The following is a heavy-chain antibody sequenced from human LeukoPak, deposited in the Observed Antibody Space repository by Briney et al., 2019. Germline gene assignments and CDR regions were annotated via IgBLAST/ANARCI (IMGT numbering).Heavy chain of an antibody. CDR3: ARGYYYGSGTYIGDY. Sequence: ASVKVSCKASGYTFSDYYIHWVRQAPGQGLEWMGWINPNSGVTNHAQKFQGRVTMTRDTSISTAYMDLSSLRSDDTAVYYCARGYYYGSGTYIGDYWGQGTLVTVSS. CDR2: INPNSGVT. V-gene: IGHV1-2*02. D-gene: IGHD3-10*01. J-gene: IGHJ4*02. CDR1: GYTFSDYY.